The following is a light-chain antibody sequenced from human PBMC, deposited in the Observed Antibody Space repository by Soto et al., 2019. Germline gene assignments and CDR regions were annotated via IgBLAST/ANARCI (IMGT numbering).Light chain of an antibody. V-gene: IGKV1-33*01. Sequence: DIQMTQSPSSLSASVGDTVTLTCQATQYISPCFNWSPQNPAKALKLLIYDASNLHPGVPSRLIGSGSGTEFSFNITSLRPECVATYYCQQYDDLPITLGQVTRLEIK. CDR3: QQYDDLPIT. CDR1: QYISPC. J-gene: IGKJ5*01. CDR2: DAS.